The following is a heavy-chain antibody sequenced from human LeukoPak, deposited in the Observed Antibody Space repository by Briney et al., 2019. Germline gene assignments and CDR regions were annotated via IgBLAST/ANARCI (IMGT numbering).Heavy chain of an antibody. CDR3: ARSGYYDSSGYYGYYYYYYMDV. CDR1: GGSISSYY. V-gene: IGHV4-4*07. CDR2: IYTSGST. D-gene: IGHD3-22*01. J-gene: IGHJ6*03. Sequence: PSETLSLTCTVSGGSISSYYWSWIRQPAGKGLEWIGRIYTSGSTNYNPSLKSRVTMSVDTSKNQFSLKLSSVTAADTAVYYCARSGYYDSSGYYGYYYYYYMDVWGKGTTVTISS.